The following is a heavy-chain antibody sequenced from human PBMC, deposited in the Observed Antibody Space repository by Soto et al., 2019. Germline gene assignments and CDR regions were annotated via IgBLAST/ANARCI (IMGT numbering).Heavy chain of an antibody. V-gene: IGHV3-11*01. CDR2: ISSSGSTI. Sequence: GGSLRLSCAASGFTFSDKYMSWIRQAPGKGLEWVSYISSSGSTIYYADSVKGRFTISRDNAKNSLYLQMNSLRAEDTAVYYCARAFVDIVATISYYYYYMDVWGKGTTVTVSS. D-gene: IGHD5-12*01. CDR3: ARAFVDIVATISYYYYYMDV. CDR1: GFTFSDKY. J-gene: IGHJ6*03.